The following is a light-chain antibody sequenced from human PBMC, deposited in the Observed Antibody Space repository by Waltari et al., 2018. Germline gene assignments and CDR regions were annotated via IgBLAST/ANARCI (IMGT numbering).Light chain of an antibody. Sequence: TVLTHFPAPQSFSLGEVVTLPCRASQSVNSNYLAWYQQKPGQAPRLLIYDASSRATGIPDRFSGSGSGTDFTLTISRLEPEDFAVYYCQQYGSSPVTFGQGTRLEIK. V-gene: IGKV3-20*01. CDR1: QSVNSNY. CDR3: QQYGSSPVT. J-gene: IGKJ5*01. CDR2: DAS.